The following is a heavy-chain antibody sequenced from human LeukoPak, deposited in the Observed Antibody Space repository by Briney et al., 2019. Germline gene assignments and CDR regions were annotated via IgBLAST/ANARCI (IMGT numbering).Heavy chain of an antibody. V-gene: IGHV3-21*01. CDR2: ITSGGDYI. CDR3: ARGHYDVLAASYKWTPDY. D-gene: IGHD3-9*01. J-gene: IGHJ4*02. Sequence: PGGSLRLSCAASGFTFSSHWMSWVRQAPGKGLEWVSSITSGGDYIYYADSVKGRFTTSRDNAKNSLSLQLNSLRVEDTAVYYCARGHYDVLAASYKWTPDYWGQGTLVTVSS. CDR1: GFTFSSHW.